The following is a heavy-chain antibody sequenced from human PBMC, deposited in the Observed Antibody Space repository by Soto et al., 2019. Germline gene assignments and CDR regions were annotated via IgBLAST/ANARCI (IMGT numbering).Heavy chain of an antibody. CDR2: IYGGGST. Sequence: GSLRLSCAASGFTVGSHYMTWVRQAPGKGLEWVSLIYGGGSTYYADSVKGRFTISRDNSKNTLYLHMNSLRAEDTAVYYCARDIARYGLDVWGQGTTVTVSS. CDR1: GFTVGSHY. CDR3: ARDIARYGLDV. V-gene: IGHV3-53*01. D-gene: IGHD2-15*01. J-gene: IGHJ6*02.